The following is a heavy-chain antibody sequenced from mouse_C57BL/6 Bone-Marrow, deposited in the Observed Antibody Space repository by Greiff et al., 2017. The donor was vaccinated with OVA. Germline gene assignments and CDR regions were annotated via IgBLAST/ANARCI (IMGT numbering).Heavy chain of an antibody. V-gene: IGHV14-2*01. Sequence: VQLKESGAELVKPGASVKLSCTASGFNIKDYYMHWVKQRTEQGLEWIGRIDPEDGETKYAPKFQGTATITADTSSNTAYLQLSSLTSEDTAVYYCARSAGAYYYAMDYWGQGTSVTVSS. J-gene: IGHJ4*01. CDR3: ARSAGAYYYAMDY. CDR2: IDPEDGET. CDR1: GFNIKDYY.